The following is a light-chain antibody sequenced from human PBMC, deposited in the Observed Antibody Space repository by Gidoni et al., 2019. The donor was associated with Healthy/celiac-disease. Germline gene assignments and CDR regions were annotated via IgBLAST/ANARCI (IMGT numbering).Light chain of an antibody. CDR1: SSYVGGYNY. CDR2: EVS. Sequence: QSALTQPASVSRSPGQSITISCTGTSSYVGGYNYVSWYQQHPGKAPKLMIDEVSNRPSGVSNRFSGSKSGNTASLTISGHQAEDEADYYCSSYTSSSSVVFGGGTKLTVL. CDR3: SSYTSSSSVV. V-gene: IGLV2-14*01. J-gene: IGLJ2*01.